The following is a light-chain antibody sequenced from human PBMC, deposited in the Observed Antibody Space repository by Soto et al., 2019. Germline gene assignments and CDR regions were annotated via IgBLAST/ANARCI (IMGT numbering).Light chain of an antibody. CDR1: SSDVGGYNY. V-gene: IGLV2-14*03. CDR2: DVS. J-gene: IGLJ1*01. CDR3: SSYTSSSTYV. Sequence: LTQPASVSGSPGQSITISCTGTSSDVGGYNYVSWYQQHPGKAPKLMIYDVSNRPSGVSNRFSGSKSGNTASLTISGLQAEDEADYYCSSYTSSSTYVFGTGTKLTVL.